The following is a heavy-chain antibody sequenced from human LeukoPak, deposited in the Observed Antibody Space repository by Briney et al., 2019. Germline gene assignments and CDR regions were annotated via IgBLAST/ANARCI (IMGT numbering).Heavy chain of an antibody. CDR3: AKGRNGGNLEDY. V-gene: IGHV3-23*01. J-gene: IGHJ4*02. Sequence: GGSLRLSCTASGFTFSRYAMSWVRQAPGKGLEWVSAISGSGGSTYYADSVKGRFTISRDNSKNTLYLQMNGLRAEDTAVYYCAKGRNGGNLEDYWGQGTLVTVSS. CDR1: GFTFSRYA. CDR2: ISGSGGST. D-gene: IGHD4-23*01.